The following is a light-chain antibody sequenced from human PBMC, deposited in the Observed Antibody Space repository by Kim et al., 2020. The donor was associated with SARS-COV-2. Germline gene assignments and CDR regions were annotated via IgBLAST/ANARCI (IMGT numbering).Light chain of an antibody. V-gene: IGLV2-23*02. CDR3: CSYAGSSTWV. Sequence: GRSITISCTGTRSDVGSYNLVSWYQQHPGKAPKLMIYEVSKRPSGVSNRFSGSKSGNTASLTISGLQAEDEADYYCCSYAGSSTWVFGGGTKLTVL. J-gene: IGLJ3*02. CDR1: RSDVGSYNL. CDR2: EVS.